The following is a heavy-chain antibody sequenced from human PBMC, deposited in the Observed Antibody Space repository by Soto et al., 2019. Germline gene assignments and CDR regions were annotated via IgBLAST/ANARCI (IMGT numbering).Heavy chain of an antibody. CDR3: ARDLPPYGSGSYWGY. CDR1: GFTFSSYG. Sequence: GGSLRLSCAASGFTFSSYGMHWVRQAPGKGLEWVAVIWYDGSNKYYADSVKGRFTISRDNSKNTLYLQMNSLRAEDTAVYYCARDLPPYGSGSYWGYWGQGTLVTVSS. V-gene: IGHV3-33*01. J-gene: IGHJ4*02. D-gene: IGHD3-10*01. CDR2: IWYDGSNK.